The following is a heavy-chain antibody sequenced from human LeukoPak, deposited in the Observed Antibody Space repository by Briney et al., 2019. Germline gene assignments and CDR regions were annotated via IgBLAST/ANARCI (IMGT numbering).Heavy chain of an antibody. CDR1: GGSISSSDYY. V-gene: IGHV4-39*07. D-gene: IGHD6-19*01. Sequence: SETLSLTCSVSGGSISSSDYYWGWIRQPPGKGLEWIGTMFYNGATKSNPSLSSRVTMSVDTSKNQFSLKLRSVTAADTAVYYCAREARFALPVVGSGDYWGQGTLVTVSS. CDR3: AREARFALPVVGSGDY. J-gene: IGHJ4*02. CDR2: MFYNGAT.